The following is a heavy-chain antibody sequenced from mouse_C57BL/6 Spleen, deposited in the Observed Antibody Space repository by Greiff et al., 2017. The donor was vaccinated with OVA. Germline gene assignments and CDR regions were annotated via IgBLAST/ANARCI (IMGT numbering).Heavy chain of an antibody. V-gene: IGHV1-62-2*01. CDR1: GYTFTEYT. D-gene: IGHD1-1*01. CDR3: ARHAPLYYYGSSYFDY. CDR2: FYPGSGSI. Sequence: VHLVESGAELVKPGASVKLSCKASGYTFTEYTIHWVKQRSGQGLEWIGWFYPGSGSIKYNEKFKDKATLTADKSSSTVYMELSRLTSEDSAVYFCARHAPLYYYGSSYFDYWGQGTTLTVSS. J-gene: IGHJ2*01.